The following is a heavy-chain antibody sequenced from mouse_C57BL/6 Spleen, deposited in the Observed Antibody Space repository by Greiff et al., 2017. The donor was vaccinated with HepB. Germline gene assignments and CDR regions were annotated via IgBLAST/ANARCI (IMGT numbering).Heavy chain of an antibody. V-gene: IGHV5-6*01. CDR2: ISSGGSYT. D-gene: IGHD3-2*02. J-gene: IGHJ3*01. Sequence: EVKLVESGGDLVKPGGSLKLSCAASGFTFSSYGMSWVRQTPDKRLEWVATISSGGSYTYYPDSVKGRFTISRDNAKNTLYLQMSSLKSEDTAMYYWARYVAAQAPFAYWGQGTLVTVSA. CDR3: ARYVAAQAPFAY. CDR1: GFTFSSYG.